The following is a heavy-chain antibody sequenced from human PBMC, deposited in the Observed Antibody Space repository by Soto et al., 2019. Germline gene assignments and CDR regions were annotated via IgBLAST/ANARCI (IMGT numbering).Heavy chain of an antibody. D-gene: IGHD3-9*01. CDR1: GFTFGDSY. CDR3: VRGGGGGLVDP. J-gene: IGHJ5*02. V-gene: IGHV3-11*06. Sequence: SLRLSCVGSGFTFGDSYMSWIRQAPGKGLEWLSYISPGSRYPAYADSVKGRFTISRDNAKRSLYLQMMSLTAEDTAIYYCVRGGGGGLVDPWGQGTRVTVSS. CDR2: ISPGSRYP.